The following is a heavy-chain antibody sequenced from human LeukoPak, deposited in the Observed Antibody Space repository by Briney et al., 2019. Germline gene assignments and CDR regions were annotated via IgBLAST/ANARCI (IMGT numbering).Heavy chain of an antibody. D-gene: IGHD3-10*01. V-gene: IGHV4-59*01. CDR3: ARDYYGSGSHFDY. Sequence: SETLSLTCTVSGGSIGSYYWSWIRQPPGKGLEWIGYIYYSGSTNYNPSLKSRVTISVDTSKNQFSLKLSSVTAADTAVYYCARDYYGSGSHFDYWGQGTLVTVSS. CDR2: IYYSGST. J-gene: IGHJ4*02. CDR1: GGSIGSYY.